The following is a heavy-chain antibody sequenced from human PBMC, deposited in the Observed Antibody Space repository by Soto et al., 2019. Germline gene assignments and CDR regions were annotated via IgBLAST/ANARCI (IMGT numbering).Heavy chain of an antibody. J-gene: IGHJ5*02. V-gene: IGHV3-7*01. CDR3: ARVLYYDILTGTINWFDP. D-gene: IGHD3-9*01. CDR1: GFTFSSYW. Sequence: GGSLRLSCAASGFTFSSYWMSWVRQAPGKGLEWVANIKQDGSEKYYVDSVKGRFTISRDNAKNSLYLQMNSLRAEDTAVYYCARVLYYDILTGTINWFDPWGQGTLVTVSS. CDR2: IKQDGSEK.